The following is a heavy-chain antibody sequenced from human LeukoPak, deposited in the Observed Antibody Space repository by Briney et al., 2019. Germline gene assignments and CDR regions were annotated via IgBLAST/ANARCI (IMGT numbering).Heavy chain of an antibody. V-gene: IGHV4-59*08. CDR2: IYYSGST. J-gene: IGHJ3*02. D-gene: IGHD6-6*01. CDR1: GGSISGYY. CDR3: AREYSSSSGRRAFDI. Sequence: SETLSLTCTVSGGSISGYYWSWIRQPPGKGLEWIGYIYYSGSTNYNPSLKSRLTISIDTSENQFSLKLSSVTAADTAVYYCAREYSSSSGRRAFDIWGQGTMVTVSS.